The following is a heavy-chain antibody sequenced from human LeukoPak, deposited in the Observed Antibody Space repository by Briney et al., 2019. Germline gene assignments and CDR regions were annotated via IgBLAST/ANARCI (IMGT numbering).Heavy chain of an antibody. CDR3: ASWGSIAARPFDY. CDR1: GFTFSSYA. J-gene: IGHJ4*02. CDR2: ISYDGSNK. D-gene: IGHD6-6*01. V-gene: IGHV3-30-3*01. Sequence: GRSLRLSCAASGFTFSSYAMHWVRQAPGKGLEWVAVISYDGSNKYYADSVKGRFTISRDNSKNTLYLQMNSLRAEDTAVYYCASWGSIAARPFDYWGQGTLVTVSS.